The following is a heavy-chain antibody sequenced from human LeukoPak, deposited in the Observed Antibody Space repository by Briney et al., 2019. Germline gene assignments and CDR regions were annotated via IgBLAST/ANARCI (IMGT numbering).Heavy chain of an antibody. CDR1: GAYVGNVYF. D-gene: IGHD3-10*01. V-gene: IGHV4-39*01. CDR3: ARHYGP. CDR2: IYYSGST. J-gene: IGHJ4*02. Sequence: PSQTLSLTCTVSGAYVGNVYFWAWIRQPPGKGLERIGSIYYSGSTYYNPSLKSRVTISVDTSKNQFSLKLNSATATDTAVYYCARHYGPWGQGTLVTVSS.